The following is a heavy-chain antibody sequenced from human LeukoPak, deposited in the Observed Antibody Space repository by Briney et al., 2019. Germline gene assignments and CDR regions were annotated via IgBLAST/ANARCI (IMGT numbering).Heavy chain of an antibody. J-gene: IGHJ4*02. V-gene: IGHV3-23*01. D-gene: IGHD4-17*01. CDR2: ILDTGGGT. Sequence: GGSLRLSCAASGITFSRDGMNWVRQVPGKGLEWVSSILDTGGGTYYADSVKGRFIISRDNSKNTLYLQMNSLRAEDTAVYYCARGGGDRNPFDYWGQGTLVTVSS. CDR3: ARGGGDRNPFDY. CDR1: GITFSRDG.